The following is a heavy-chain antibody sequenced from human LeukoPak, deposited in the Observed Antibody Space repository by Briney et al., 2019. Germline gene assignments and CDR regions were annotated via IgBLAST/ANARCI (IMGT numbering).Heavy chain of an antibody. J-gene: IGHJ4*02. Sequence: GASVKVSCKASGGTFSSYAISWVRQAPGQGLEWMGGIIPIFGTANYAQKFQGRVTITADESTSTAYMELSSLRSEDTAVYYCARGMVGATHCFDYWGQGTLVTVSS. D-gene: IGHD1-26*01. CDR3: ARGMVGATHCFDY. CDR1: GGTFSSYA. V-gene: IGHV1-69*13. CDR2: IIPIFGTA.